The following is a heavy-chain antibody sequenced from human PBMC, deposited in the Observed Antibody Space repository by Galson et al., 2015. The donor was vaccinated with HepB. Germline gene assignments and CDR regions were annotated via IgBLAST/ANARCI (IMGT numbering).Heavy chain of an antibody. Sequence: SLRLSCATSGFSFFDYAMSWVRRAPGKGLEWVSVISDSGDTTNYADSVKGRFIISRDNSKNILYLQMNSLRDEDTAVYYCAKELFSLREYKVGEIVPSEQSGINVGGKRTTFSVPS. CDR2: ISDSGDTT. J-gene: IGHJ6*04. V-gene: IGHV3-23*01. CDR1: GFSFFDYA. D-gene: IGHD1/OR15-1a*01. CDR3: AKELFSLREYKVGEIVPSEQSGINV.